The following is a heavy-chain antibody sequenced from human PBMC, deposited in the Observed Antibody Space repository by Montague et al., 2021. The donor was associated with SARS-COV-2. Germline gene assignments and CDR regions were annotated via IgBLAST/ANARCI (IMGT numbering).Heavy chain of an antibody. CDR3: ARLPLVSSWSRAAGYYYYGMDV. J-gene: IGHJ6*02. CDR2: ISYTGST. D-gene: IGHD6-13*01. Sequence: SETLSLTCTVSGGSISRSTSSWAWNRQPPGKGLEWIGSISYTGSTYYNPSLMSRVTISVDTSRNQFSLRLSSVTAADTSAYYCARLPLVSSWSRAAGYYYYGMDVWGQGTTVTVSS. V-gene: IGHV4-39*01. CDR1: GGSISRSTSS.